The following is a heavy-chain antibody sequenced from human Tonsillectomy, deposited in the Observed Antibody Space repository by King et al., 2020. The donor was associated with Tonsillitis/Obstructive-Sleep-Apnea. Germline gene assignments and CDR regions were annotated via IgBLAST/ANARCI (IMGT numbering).Heavy chain of an antibody. V-gene: IGHV4-59*01. CDR1: GGSISSYY. D-gene: IGHD3-9*01. CDR2: SYYSGST. J-gene: IGHJ6*03. Sequence: VQLQESGPGLVKPSETLSLTCTVSGGSISSYYWSWSRQPPGKGLEWIWYSYYSGSTHYNPSLKSRVTISADTSKNQLSLKLCPVTAADTAVYYCARLRYDILTGYSNDYYYYYMDVWGKGTTVTVSS. CDR3: ARLRYDILTGYSNDYYYYYMDV.